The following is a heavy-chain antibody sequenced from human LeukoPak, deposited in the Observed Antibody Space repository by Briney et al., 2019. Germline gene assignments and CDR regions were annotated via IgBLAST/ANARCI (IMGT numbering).Heavy chain of an antibody. CDR2: INPNSGGT. J-gene: IGHJ3*02. D-gene: IGHD4-17*01. CDR1: GYTFTGYY. V-gene: IGHV1-2*02. CDR3: ARDRPRVTTRGDAFDI. Sequence: ASVKVSCKASGYTFTGYYMHWVRQAPGQGLEWMGWINPNSGGTNYAQKFQGRVTMTRDTSISTAYMELSRLRSDATAVYYCARDRPRVTTRGDAFDIWGQGTMVTVSS.